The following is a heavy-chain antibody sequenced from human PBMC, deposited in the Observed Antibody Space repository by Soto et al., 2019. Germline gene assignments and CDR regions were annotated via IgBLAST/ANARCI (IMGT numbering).Heavy chain of an antibody. V-gene: IGHV3-23*01. J-gene: IGHJ3*02. Sequence: EVQLLESGGGLVQPGGSLRLSCAASGFTFSSYAMSWVRQAPGKGLEWVSAISGSGGSTYYADSVKGRFTISRDNSKNTLYLQMNSLRAEDTAVYYCAIPLRYGPAAFDIWGQGTMVTVSS. CDR2: ISGSGGST. D-gene: IGHD3-9*01. CDR3: AIPLRYGPAAFDI. CDR1: GFTFSSYA.